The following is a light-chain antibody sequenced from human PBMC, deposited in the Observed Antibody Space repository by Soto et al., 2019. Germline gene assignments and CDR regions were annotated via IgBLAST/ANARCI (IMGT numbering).Light chain of an antibody. CDR3: QQYGGSPIT. CDR2: GAS. V-gene: IGKV3-20*01. Sequence: IGLTQDPGTVSLSPGERVTLSCMSSQSVTTRLAWYQHKPGQAPTLLMSGASNRASGVPVRFSGSGSGTDFTLTITRLEPEDFALYYCQQYGGSPITFGLGTRLEIK. J-gene: IGKJ5*01. CDR1: QSVTTR.